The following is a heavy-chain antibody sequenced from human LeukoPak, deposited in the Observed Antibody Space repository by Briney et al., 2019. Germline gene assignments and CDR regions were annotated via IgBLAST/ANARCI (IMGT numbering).Heavy chain of an antibody. J-gene: IGHJ4*02. CDR1: GGSISSGSYY. V-gene: IGHV4-61*02. CDR2: IYTSGST. D-gene: IGHD3-9*01. CDR3: ARVALDILTGRGFDY. Sequence: SETLSLTCTVSGGSISSGSYYWSWIRQPAGKGLEWIGRIYTSGSTNYNPSLKSRVTISVDTSKNQFSLKLSSVTAADTAVYYCARVALDILTGRGFDYWGQGTLVTVSS.